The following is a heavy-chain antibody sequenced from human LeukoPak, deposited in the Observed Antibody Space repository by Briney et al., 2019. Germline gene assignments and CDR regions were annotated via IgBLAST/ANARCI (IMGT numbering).Heavy chain of an antibody. D-gene: IGHD3-22*01. CDR1: GGSISSGGYY. J-gene: IGHJ4*02. CDR3: ARHSPRDYYDSSGYFSN. Sequence: PSETLSLTCTVSGGSISSGGYYWSWIRQHPGKGLEWIGYIYYSGSTNYNPSLKSRVTISVDTSKNQFSLKLSSVTAADTAVYYCARHSPRDYYDSSGYFSNWGQGTLVTVSS. V-gene: IGHV4-61*08. CDR2: IYYSGST.